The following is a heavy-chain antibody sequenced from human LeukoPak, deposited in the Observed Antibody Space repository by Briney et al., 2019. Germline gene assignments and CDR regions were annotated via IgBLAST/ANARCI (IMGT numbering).Heavy chain of an antibody. V-gene: IGHV1-18*01. CDR3: AREYDFWSGSPLRDYYGMDV. Sequence: ASVKVSRKASGYTFTSYGISWVRQAPGQGLEWMGWISAYNSNTNYAQKLQGRVTMTTDTSTSTAYMELRSLRSDDTAVYYCAREYDFWSGSPLRDYYGMDVWGQGTTVTVSS. J-gene: IGHJ6*02. CDR1: GYTFTSYG. CDR2: ISAYNSNT. D-gene: IGHD3-3*01.